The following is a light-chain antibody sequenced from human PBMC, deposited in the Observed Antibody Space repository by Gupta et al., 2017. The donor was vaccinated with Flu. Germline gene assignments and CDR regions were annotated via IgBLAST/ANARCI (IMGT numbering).Light chain of an antibody. Sequence: SSELTQPPPVSVSPGQTARTTRSGDALPKRNAYWYQQKSGQAPVLVIYEDSERPAGIPERFSDSSSGTTVTVTISGVQKEDEADYYCQSADRNDPVVFGGGTRLTVL. J-gene: IGLJ2*01. V-gene: IGLV3-25*02. CDR1: ALPKRN. CDR3: QSADRNDPVV. CDR2: EDS.